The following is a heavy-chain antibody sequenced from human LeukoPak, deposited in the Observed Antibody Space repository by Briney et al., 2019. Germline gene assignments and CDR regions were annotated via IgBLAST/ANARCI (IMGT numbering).Heavy chain of an antibody. D-gene: IGHD2-2*01. J-gene: IGHJ6*02. CDR1: GFTFSNAW. Sequence: PGGSLRLSCAASGFTFSNAWMSWVRQAPGKGLEWVGRIKSKTDGGTTDYAAPVKGRFTISRDDSKNTLYLQMNSLKTEDTAVYYCTTESVPAAISYYGMDVWGQGTTVTVSS. CDR2: IKSKTDGGTT. CDR3: TTESVPAAISYYGMDV. V-gene: IGHV3-15*01.